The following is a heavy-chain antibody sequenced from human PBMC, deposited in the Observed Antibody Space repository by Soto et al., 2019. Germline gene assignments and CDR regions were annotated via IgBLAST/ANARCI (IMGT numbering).Heavy chain of an antibody. CDR1: GGSFSTYG. V-gene: IGHV1-69*01. CDR2: FIPVFTTA. D-gene: IGHD4-17*01. Sequence: QVQLVQSGAEVKKPGSSVKVSCKASGGSFSTYGISWVRQAPGQGLGWMGGFIPVFTTAKYAQKFQGRVSLTADEATYTAYMELSSLRSEDTAVYFCARDGVAVSRTTVRHGALDIWGQGTVVTVSS. J-gene: IGHJ3*02. CDR3: ARDGVAVSRTTVRHGALDI.